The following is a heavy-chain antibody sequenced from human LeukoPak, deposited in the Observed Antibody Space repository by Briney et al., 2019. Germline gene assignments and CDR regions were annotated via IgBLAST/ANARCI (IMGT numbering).Heavy chain of an antibody. J-gene: IGHJ4*02. D-gene: IGHD2-21*02. CDR2: IVPIFGKP. CDR1: GGTFSTYA. CDR3: ARAYMTATRHFDS. Sequence: ASVKVSCKASGGTFSTYAISWVRQAPGQGLEWMGGIVPIFGKPSYAQKFQGRVTITADTSTSTVYMELSSLRSEDTAVYYCARAYMTATRHFDSWGQGTLVTVSS. V-gene: IGHV1-69*06.